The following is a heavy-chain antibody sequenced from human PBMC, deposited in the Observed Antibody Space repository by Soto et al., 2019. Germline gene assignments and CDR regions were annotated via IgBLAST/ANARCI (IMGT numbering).Heavy chain of an antibody. J-gene: IGHJ6*02. Sequence: ASVKVSCKASGFDFGSFGIQFLRQTRGRGLEWIGWIVVASGRTDYARQFQGRVAFSRDMSSTTAYMDLYDLKSDDTAVYFCSADHPHTAIGWPVWGQGTTVTVSS. V-gene: IGHV1-58*02. CDR2: IVVASGRT. CDR3: SADHPHTAIGWPV. CDR1: GFDFGSFG.